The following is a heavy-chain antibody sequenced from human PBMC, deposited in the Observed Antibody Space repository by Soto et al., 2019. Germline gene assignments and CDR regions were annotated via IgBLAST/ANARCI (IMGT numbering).Heavy chain of an antibody. CDR1: GYTLTELS. CDR2: FDPEDGET. Sequence: ASVKVSCKVSGYTLTELSMHWVRQAPGKGLEWMGGFDPEDGETIYAQKFQGRVTMTEDTSTDTAYMELGSLRSEDTAVYYCATSRVNRYYDFWSGSLDYWGQGTLVTVSS. J-gene: IGHJ4*02. D-gene: IGHD3-3*01. V-gene: IGHV1-24*01. CDR3: ATSRVNRYYDFWSGSLDY.